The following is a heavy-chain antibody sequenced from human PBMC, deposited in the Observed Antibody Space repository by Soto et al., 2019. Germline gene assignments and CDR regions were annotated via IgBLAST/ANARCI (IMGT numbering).Heavy chain of an antibody. CDR2: IYYSGST. J-gene: IGHJ4*02. V-gene: IGHV4-61*01. CDR3: ARGLITGSHYSGGWYYFDS. Sequence: SETLSLTCTVSGGSVSSGSYYWSWIRQPPGKGLEWIGYIYYSGSTNYNPSLKSRVTISVHTSNSQFSLELSSVTAADTAVYYCARGLITGSHYSGGWYYFDSWGQETQVTVSS. D-gene: IGHD6-19*01. CDR1: GGSVSSGSYY.